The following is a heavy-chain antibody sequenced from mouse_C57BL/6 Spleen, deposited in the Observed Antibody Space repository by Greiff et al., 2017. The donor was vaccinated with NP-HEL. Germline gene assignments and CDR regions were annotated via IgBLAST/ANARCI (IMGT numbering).Heavy chain of an antibody. Sequence: QVQLQQSGAELVKPGASVKMSCKASGYTFTTYPIEWMKQNPGKSLEWLGNFHPYNDDTKYNEKFKGKATLTVEESSSTVYLELSRLTADDSAVYYCERGRTTGLAYWGQGTLVTVSA. CDR3: ERGRTTGLAY. CDR1: GYTFTTYP. V-gene: IGHV1-47*01. J-gene: IGHJ3*01. D-gene: IGHD3-1*01. CDR2: FHPYNDDT.